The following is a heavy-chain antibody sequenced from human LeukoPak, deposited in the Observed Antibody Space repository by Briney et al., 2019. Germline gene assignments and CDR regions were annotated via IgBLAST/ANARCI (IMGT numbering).Heavy chain of an antibody. D-gene: IGHD3-16*02. CDR2: IYHSGYT. J-gene: IGHJ3*02. CDR3: ARAPYRDDAFDI. Sequence: SETLSLTCNVSGASISTGTSYWGWIRQPPGRGLEWIGSIYHSGYTYYNPSLKSRVTISVDTSKNQFSLKLSSVTAADTAVYYCARAPYRDDAFDIWGQGTMVTVSS. CDR1: GASISTGTSY. V-gene: IGHV4-39*07.